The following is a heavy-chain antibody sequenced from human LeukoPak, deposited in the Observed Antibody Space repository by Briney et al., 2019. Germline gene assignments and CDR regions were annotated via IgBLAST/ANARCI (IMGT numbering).Heavy chain of an antibody. Sequence: GSVKVSCKASGYTVTSYGISWVRQAAGQGREGMGWSSAYNGNTNYAQKLQGRVTMTTDTSTRTAHIELRSLRSDNTAVYYFARGEGGAQWLYYYAMDVWGQGTTVTVSS. CDR3: ARGEGGAQWLYYYAMDV. CDR1: GYTVTSYG. D-gene: IGHD3-22*01. CDR2: SSAYNGNT. V-gene: IGHV1-18*01. J-gene: IGHJ6*02.